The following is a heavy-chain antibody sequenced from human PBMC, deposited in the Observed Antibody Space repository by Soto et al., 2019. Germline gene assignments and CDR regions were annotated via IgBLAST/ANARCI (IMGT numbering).Heavy chain of an antibody. D-gene: IGHD6-13*01. Sequence: QVQLVESGGGVVQPGRSLRLSCAASGFTFSSYAMHWVRQAPGKGLEWVAVISYAGSNKYYADSVKGRFTISRDNSKNTLYLQMNSLRAEDTAVYYCARDRWGSSSPKYYFDYWGQGTLVTVSS. V-gene: IGHV3-30-3*01. J-gene: IGHJ4*02. CDR3: ARDRWGSSSPKYYFDY. CDR1: GFTFSSYA. CDR2: ISYAGSNK.